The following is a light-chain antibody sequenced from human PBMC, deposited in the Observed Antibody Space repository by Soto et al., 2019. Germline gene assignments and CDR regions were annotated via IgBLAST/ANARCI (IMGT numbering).Light chain of an antibody. J-gene: IGKJ1*01. CDR1: QSFTTSQ. CDR3: QQYASSPRT. CDR2: GAS. V-gene: IGKV3-20*01. Sequence: EIVLTQSPGTLSLSPGERATLFCRASQSFTTSQLAWYQQRPGQAPRVLIFGASRRSTGIPDRFSGSGSGTDFTLTISRREPEESAVSYCQQYASSPRTFGQGTTVEIK.